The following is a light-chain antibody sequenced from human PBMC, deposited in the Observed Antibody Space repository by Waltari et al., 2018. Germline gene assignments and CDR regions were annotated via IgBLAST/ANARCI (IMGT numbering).Light chain of an antibody. V-gene: IGKV1-16*02. Sequence: DIQMTQSPSSLSASLGDRVTITCRESQGISNYLAWFQQKPGQAPKSLIYAASTLQSGVASECSGSGSGTDFTLTINSLQPEDFATYYCQQYKSFPITFGQGTRLEMK. CDR3: QQYKSFPIT. J-gene: IGKJ5*01. CDR2: AAS. CDR1: QGISNY.